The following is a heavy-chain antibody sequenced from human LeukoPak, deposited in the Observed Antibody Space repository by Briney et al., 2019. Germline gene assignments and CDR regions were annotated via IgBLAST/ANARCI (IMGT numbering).Heavy chain of an antibody. CDR3: AKDLHRFPRYYFDY. Sequence: GGSLRLSCAASGFTFSSSAMSWVRQAPGKGLEWVSAISNNGGYTYYADSVQGRFTISRDNSKSTLCLQMNSLRAEDTAVYYCAKDLHRFPRYYFDYWGQGTLVTVSS. CDR1: GFTFSSSA. D-gene: IGHD1-14*01. CDR2: ISNNGGYT. J-gene: IGHJ4*02. V-gene: IGHV3-23*01.